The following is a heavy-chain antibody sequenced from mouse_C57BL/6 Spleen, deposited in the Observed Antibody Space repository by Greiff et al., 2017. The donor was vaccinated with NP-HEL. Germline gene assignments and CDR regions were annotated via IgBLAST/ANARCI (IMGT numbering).Heavy chain of an antibody. D-gene: IGHD2-3*01. CDR1: GYTFTGYW. V-gene: IGHV1-9*01. CDR2: ILPGSGST. CDR3: ASSDGYSVGGYFDV. Sequence: QVQLKESGAELMKPGASVKLSCKATGYTFTGYWIEWVKQRPGHGLEWIGEILPGSGSTNYNEKFKGKATFTADTSSNTAYMQLSSLTPEDSAIYSCASSDGYSVGGYFDVWGTGTTVTVSS. J-gene: IGHJ1*03.